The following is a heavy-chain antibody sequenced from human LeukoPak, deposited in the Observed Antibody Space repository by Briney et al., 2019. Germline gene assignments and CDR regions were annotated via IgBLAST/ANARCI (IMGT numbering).Heavy chain of an antibody. V-gene: IGHV5-51*01. D-gene: IGHD5-24*01. J-gene: IGHJ4*02. CDR3: ARLGIEMATITPPGY. CDR2: IYPGDSDT. CDR1: GYSFTSYW. Sequence: GESLKISRKGSGYSFTSYWIGWVRQMPGKGLEWMGIIYPGDSDTRYSPSFQGQVTISADKSISTAYLQWSSLKASDTAMYYCARLGIEMATITPPGYWGQGTLVTVSS.